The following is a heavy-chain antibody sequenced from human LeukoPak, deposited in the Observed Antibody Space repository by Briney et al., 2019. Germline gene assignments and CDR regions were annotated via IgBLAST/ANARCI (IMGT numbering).Heavy chain of an antibody. CDR2: IYHSGSN. D-gene: IGHD3-22*01. Sequence: PSETLSLTCTVSGYSISSGYHWGWIRPPPGEGLEWIGSIYHSGSNYYNPSLKRRVTISVDTSKNQFSLKLRSVTAADTAVYYCARVVQSTDSSGFYLPEYFQHWGQGTLVTVSS. V-gene: IGHV4-38-2*02. CDR1: GYSISSGYH. J-gene: IGHJ1*01. CDR3: ARVVQSTDSSGFYLPEYFQH.